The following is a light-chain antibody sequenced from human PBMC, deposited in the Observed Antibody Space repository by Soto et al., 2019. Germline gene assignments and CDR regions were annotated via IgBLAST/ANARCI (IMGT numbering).Light chain of an antibody. CDR3: QQSGSSPPT. V-gene: IGKV3-11*01. J-gene: IGKJ1*01. CDR2: AAS. CDR1: QSISTD. Sequence: EIVSTLSPATQSLPPGERATLSWRASQSISTDLAWYQQKPGQAPRLLIYAASNRATGIPDRFSGSGSGTDFTLTISRLEPEDFAVYYCQQSGSSPPTFGQGTKVDIK.